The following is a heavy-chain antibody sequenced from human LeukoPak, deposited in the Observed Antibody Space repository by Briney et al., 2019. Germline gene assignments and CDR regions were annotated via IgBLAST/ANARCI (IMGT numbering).Heavy chain of an antibody. V-gene: IGHV4-34*01. CDR2: INHSGST. CDR1: GGSFSGYY. Sequence: SETLSLTCAVYGGSFSGYYWSWIRQPPGKGLEWIGEINHSGSTNYNPSLKSRVTISVDTSKNQFFLKLSSVTAADTAVYYCARAQYSSSCDLWGQGTLVTVSS. CDR3: ARAQYSSSCDL. J-gene: IGHJ5*02. D-gene: IGHD6-13*01.